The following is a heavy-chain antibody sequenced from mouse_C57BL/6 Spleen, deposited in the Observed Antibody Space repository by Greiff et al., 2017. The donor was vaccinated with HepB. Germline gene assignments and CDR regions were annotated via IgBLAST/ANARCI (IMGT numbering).Heavy chain of an antibody. D-gene: IGHD2-5*01. CDR2: ISYDGSN. CDR3: ARGGGYSNGFDY. J-gene: IGHJ2*01. V-gene: IGHV3-6*01. CDR1: GYSITSGYY. Sequence: EVKLLESGPGLVKPSQSLSLTCSVTGYSITSGYYWNWIRQFPGNKLEWMGYISYDGSNNYNPSLKNRISITRDTSKNQFFLKLNSVTTEDTATYYCARGGGYSNGFDYWGQGTTLTVSS.